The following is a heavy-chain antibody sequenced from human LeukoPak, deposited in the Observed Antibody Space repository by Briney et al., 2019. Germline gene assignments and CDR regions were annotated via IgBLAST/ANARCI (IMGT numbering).Heavy chain of an antibody. CDR2: IKHDGSEK. J-gene: IGHJ4*02. V-gene: IGHV3-7*01. Sequence: GGSLRLSCAASGYIFNNYFMSWVRQAPGKGLEWVASIKHDGSEKYYVDSVRGRFTISRDNTMNSLYLQMSNLRAEDTAVYYCATDRGLRTSGYYLYYFEYWGQGTLVTYSS. CDR1: GYIFNNYF. CDR3: ATDRGLRTSGYYLYYFEY. D-gene: IGHD3-3*01.